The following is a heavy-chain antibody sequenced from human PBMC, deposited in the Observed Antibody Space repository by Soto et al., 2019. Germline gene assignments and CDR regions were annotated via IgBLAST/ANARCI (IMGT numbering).Heavy chain of an antibody. CDR3: AHRVLRTVFGLVTTTAIYFDF. Sequence: QITLKESGPTVVKPTETLTLTCTFSGFSLTTSGVGVGWVRQSPGKAPEWLALIYWDDDKRFSTSLKRRLTITKDASKNPVVLTMANVDPADTATYYCAHRVLRTVFGLVTTTAIYFDFWGQGTPVVVSS. J-gene: IGHJ4*02. CDR1: GFSLTTSGVG. D-gene: IGHD3-3*01. CDR2: IYWDDDK. V-gene: IGHV2-5*02.